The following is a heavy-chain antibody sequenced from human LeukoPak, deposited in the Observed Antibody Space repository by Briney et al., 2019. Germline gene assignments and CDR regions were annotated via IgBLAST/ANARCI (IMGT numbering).Heavy chain of an antibody. V-gene: IGHV3-23*01. CDR2: ISGRGASK. CDR3: AKGVVVAPDVTPFDY. Sequence: GGSLRLSCAVSGLTFNNYAMSWVRQAPGKGLERASGISGRGASKYYADSVKGRFTISRDNSKNTLYLQMNSLRAEDTAVYYCAKGVVVAPDVTPFDYWGQGTLVTVSS. J-gene: IGHJ4*02. CDR1: GLTFNNYA. D-gene: IGHD2-2*01.